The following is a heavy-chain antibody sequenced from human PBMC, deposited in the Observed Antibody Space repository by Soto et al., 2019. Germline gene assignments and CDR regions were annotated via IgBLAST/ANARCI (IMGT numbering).Heavy chain of an antibody. CDR1: GFTFSSYW. CDR2: IKQDGSEK. J-gene: IGHJ4*02. V-gene: IGHV3-7*03. CDR3: ARVSRDELTGDRRYFDY. Sequence: GGSLRLSCAASGFTFSSYWMSWVRQAPGKGLEWVANIKQDGSEKYYVDSVKGRFTISRDNAKNSLYLQMNSLRAEDTAVYYCARVSRDELTGDRRYFDYWGQGTLVTVSS. D-gene: IGHD7-27*01.